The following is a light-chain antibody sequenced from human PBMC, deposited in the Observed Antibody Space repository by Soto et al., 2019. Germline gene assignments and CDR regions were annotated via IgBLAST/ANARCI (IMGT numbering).Light chain of an antibody. J-gene: IGKJ5*01. CDR3: QQSFSTPT. CDR1: QRINIY. V-gene: IGKV1-39*01. Sequence: QMTQYPSSLSTSVGDRVTITCRASQRINIYLNWYRQKPGKAPELLIYSASNLQSGVPSRFSGSGSGTDFTLTISSLQPEDFATYYCQQSFSTPTFGQGTRLAIK. CDR2: SAS.